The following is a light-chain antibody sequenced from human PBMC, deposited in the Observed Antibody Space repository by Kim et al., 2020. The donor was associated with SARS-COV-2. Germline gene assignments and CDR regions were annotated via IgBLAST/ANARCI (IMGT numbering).Light chain of an antibody. CDR2: DVS. CDR1: SSDVGGYNY. CDR3: SSYTSSSTFYV. V-gene: IGLV2-14*01. Sequence: QSALTQPASVSGSPGQSITISCTGTSSDVGGYNYVSWYQQHPGKAPKLVIYDVSKRPSVVSNRFSGSKSGNTASLTISALQAEDVADYYCSSYTSSSTFYVFGTGTEVTVL. J-gene: IGLJ1*01.